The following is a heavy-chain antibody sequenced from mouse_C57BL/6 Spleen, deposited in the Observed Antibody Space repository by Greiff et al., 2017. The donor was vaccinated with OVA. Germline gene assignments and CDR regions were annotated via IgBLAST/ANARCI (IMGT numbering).Heavy chain of an antibody. D-gene: IGHD4-1*02. CDR2: IWSGGST. V-gene: IGHV2-2*01. Sequence: VQLQQSGPGLVQPSQSLSITCTVSGFSLTSYGVHWVRQSPGKGLEWLGVIWSGGSTDYNAAFISRLSISKDNSKSQVFFKMNSLQADDTAIYYCARNSPQLGWFAYWGQGTLVTVSA. CDR3: ARNSPQLGWFAY. CDR1: GFSLTSYG. J-gene: IGHJ3*01.